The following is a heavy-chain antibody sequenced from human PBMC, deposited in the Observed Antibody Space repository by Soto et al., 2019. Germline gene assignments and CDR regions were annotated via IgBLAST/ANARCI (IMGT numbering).Heavy chain of an antibody. Sequence: PSETLSLTCTVSGGSISSSSYYWGWIRQPPGKGLEWIGSIYYSGSTYYNPSLKSRVTISVDTSKNQFSLKLSSVTAADTAVYYCARHVDYDSSGYYPYYFDYWGQGTLVTVSS. V-gene: IGHV4-39*01. J-gene: IGHJ4*02. CDR3: ARHVDYDSSGYYPYYFDY. CDR1: GGSISSSSYY. D-gene: IGHD3-22*01. CDR2: IYYSGST.